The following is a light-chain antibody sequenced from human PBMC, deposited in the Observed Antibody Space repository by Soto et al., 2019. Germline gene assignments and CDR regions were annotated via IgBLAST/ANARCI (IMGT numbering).Light chain of an antibody. J-gene: IGKJ4*01. CDR1: QSVKSH. Sequence: EIVLTQSPATLSLSPGEKATLSCRASQSVKSHVAWYQLKPGQSPRLLIFDTTNRATDTPARFSGSGSGTDITLTISRLEPEDFAVYYCQQRGNWPVTFGGGTKVEI. V-gene: IGKV3-11*01. CDR2: DTT. CDR3: QQRGNWPVT.